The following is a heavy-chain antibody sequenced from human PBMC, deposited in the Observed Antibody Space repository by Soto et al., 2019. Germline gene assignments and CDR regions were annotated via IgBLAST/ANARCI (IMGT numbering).Heavy chain of an antibody. CDR1: GDSISGSNFY. V-gene: IGHV4-39*01. D-gene: IGHD2-15*01. CDR3: ARHARRGWPENWFDP. CDR2: IYYNGMKV. J-gene: IGHJ5*02. Sequence: QLQLQESGPGLVKSSETLSLACNVSGDSISGSNFYWSWIRQSPGKGLEWIGTIYYNGMKVQYTPSLKNRVTISVDSSKNQVSLKVSSVTAADTAMYFCARHARRGWPENWFDPWGQGALVTVSS.